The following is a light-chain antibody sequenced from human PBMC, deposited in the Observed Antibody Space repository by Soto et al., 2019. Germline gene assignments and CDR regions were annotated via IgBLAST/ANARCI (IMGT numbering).Light chain of an antibody. Sequence: VRTLAAYGSRAHLQSLPITCTGNSSDVGGYDYVSWYQQPPGKGPKLMIYDVSNWPSGVSNRFSGSKSGNTASLTISGLQAEDEADYYCSSYTSSGTLVFATGTKVTVL. CDR1: SSDVGGYDY. CDR3: SSYTSSGTLV. J-gene: IGLJ1*01. CDR2: DVS. V-gene: IGLV2-14*01.